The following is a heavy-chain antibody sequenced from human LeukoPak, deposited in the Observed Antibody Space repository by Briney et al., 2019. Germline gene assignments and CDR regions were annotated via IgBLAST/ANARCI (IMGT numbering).Heavy chain of an antibody. CDR1: GFTVSSNY. CDR3: AKDLVVTATQGFDY. J-gene: IGHJ4*02. D-gene: IGHD2-21*02. Sequence: GGSLRLSCAASGFTVSSNYMNWVRQAPGKGLEWVSVIYSGATTYYADSVKGRFTISRDNSKNTLYLQMNSLRAEDTAVYYCAKDLVVTATQGFDYWGQGTLVTVSS. V-gene: IGHV3-53*01. CDR2: IYSGATT.